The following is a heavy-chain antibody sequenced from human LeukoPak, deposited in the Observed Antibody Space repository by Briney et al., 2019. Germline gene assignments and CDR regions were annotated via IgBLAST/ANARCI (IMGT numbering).Heavy chain of an antibody. J-gene: IGHJ4*02. Sequence: PSETLSLTCTVSGGSISSYDCSWIRQPAGKGLEWIGHFYSSGSTNYNPSLKSRVTMSIDTSKNQFSLKLSSVTAADTAVYFCARGSRSGWHSDYWGQGTLVTVSS. CDR1: GGSISSYD. V-gene: IGHV4-4*07. CDR3: ARGSRSGWHSDY. D-gene: IGHD6-19*01. CDR2: FYSSGST.